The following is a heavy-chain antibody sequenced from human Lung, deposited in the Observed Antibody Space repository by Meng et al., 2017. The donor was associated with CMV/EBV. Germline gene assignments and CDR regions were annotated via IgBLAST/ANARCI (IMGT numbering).Heavy chain of an antibody. CDR1: GFTVTSNS. D-gene: IGHD3-9*01. Sequence: LXCAASGFTVTSNSMTWVRQAPGKGLECVSVIYSGGDTKYANSVKGRFTISSDNSKNTLFLQMNYLKPGDTAVYYCARNSLDYDAFDIWVQGTMV. J-gene: IGHJ3*02. V-gene: IGHV3-53*01. CDR2: IYSGGDT. CDR3: ARNSLDYDAFDI.